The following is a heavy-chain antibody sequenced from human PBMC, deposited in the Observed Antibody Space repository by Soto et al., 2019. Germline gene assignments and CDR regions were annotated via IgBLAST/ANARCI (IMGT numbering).Heavy chain of an antibody. V-gene: IGHV4-39*01. CDR2: IYYSGST. D-gene: IGHD3-10*01. J-gene: IGHJ5*02. Sequence: NPSETLSLTCTVSGGSISSSSYYWGWIRQPPGKGLEWIGSIYYSGSTYYNPSLKSRVTISVDTSKNQFSLKLSSVTAADTAVYYCARRGELPPYPGWFDPWGQGTLVTVSS. CDR1: GGSISSSSYY. CDR3: ARRGELPPYPGWFDP.